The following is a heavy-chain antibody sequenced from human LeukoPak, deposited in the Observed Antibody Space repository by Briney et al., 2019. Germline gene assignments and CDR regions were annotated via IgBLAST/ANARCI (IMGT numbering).Heavy chain of an antibody. CDR1: GYTFSSYA. D-gene: IGHD1-26*01. J-gene: IGHJ4*02. Sequence: GGSLRLSCAASGYTFSSYAMNWVRQAPGKGLEWVSAISGSGASTFYADSVKGRFTISRDNSKNTLYLQMNSLRAEDTAVYYCARDVGARNDYWGQGTLVTVSS. CDR3: ARDVGARNDY. CDR2: ISGSGAST. V-gene: IGHV3-23*01.